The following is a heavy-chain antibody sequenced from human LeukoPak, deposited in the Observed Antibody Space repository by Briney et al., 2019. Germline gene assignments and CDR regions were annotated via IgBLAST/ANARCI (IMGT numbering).Heavy chain of an antibody. CDR1: GGSISSYY. D-gene: IGHD3-22*01. J-gene: IGHJ4*02. CDR2: IYYSGST. Sequence: PSETLPLTCTVSGGSISSYYWSWIRQPPGKGLEWIEYIYYSGSTNYNPSLKSRVTISVDTSKNQFSLKLSSVTAADTAVYYCARSSSGYYSPDYWGQGTLVTVSS. CDR3: ARSSSGYYSPDY. V-gene: IGHV4-59*01.